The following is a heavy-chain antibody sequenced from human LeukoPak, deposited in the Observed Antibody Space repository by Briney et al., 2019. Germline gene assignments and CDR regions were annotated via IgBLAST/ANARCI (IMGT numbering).Heavy chain of an antibody. CDR3: ARDLYYYGSGSLDY. D-gene: IGHD3-10*01. Sequence: GGSLRLSCAAPGFTFSSYGMHWVRQAPGKGLEWVAVIWYDGSNKYYADSVKGRFTISRGNSKNTLYLQMNSLRAEDTAVYYCARDLYYYGSGSLDYWGQGTLVTVSS. CDR2: IWYDGSNK. V-gene: IGHV3-33*01. J-gene: IGHJ4*02. CDR1: GFTFSSYG.